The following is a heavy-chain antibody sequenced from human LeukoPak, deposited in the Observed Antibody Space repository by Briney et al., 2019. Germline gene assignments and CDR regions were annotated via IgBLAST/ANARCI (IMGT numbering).Heavy chain of an antibody. Sequence: PGGSLRLSCAASGFTFSSYAMSWVRQAPGKGQEWVSTISGSGVSTYYADSVKGRFTISRDNSKNTLYLQMNSLRAEDTAVYYCAKMYYYGSSGSNWFDPWGQGTLVTVSS. V-gene: IGHV3-23*01. CDR2: ISGSGVST. CDR3: AKMYYYGSSGSNWFDP. D-gene: IGHD3-22*01. CDR1: GFTFSSYA. J-gene: IGHJ5*02.